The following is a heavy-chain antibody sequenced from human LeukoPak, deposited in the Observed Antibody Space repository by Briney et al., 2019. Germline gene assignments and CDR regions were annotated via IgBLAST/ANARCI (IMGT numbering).Heavy chain of an antibody. J-gene: IGHJ5*02. CDR3: ARDDCSSISCYHNWFDP. Sequence: GGSLRLSCAASGFTFRSYGMSGVGQAQGKGLGGWANIKKDGSEKYYVDSVKGRFTISRDNAKNSLYLQMNSLRAEDTAVYYCARDDCSSISCYHNWFDPWGQGTLVTVSS. D-gene: IGHD2-2*01. V-gene: IGHV3-7*01. CDR1: GFTFRSYG. CDR2: IKKDGSEK.